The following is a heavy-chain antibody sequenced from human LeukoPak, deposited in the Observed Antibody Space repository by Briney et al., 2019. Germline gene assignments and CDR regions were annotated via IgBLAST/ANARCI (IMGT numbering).Heavy chain of an antibody. CDR3: AREPWYYDSSGYIGMDV. Sequence: PSETLSLTCTVSGGSISSYYWGWIRQPAGKGLEWIGRIYTSGSTNYNPSLKSRVTMSVDTSKNQFSLKLSSVTAADTAVYYCAREPWYYDSSGYIGMDVWGQGTTVTVSS. CDR1: GGSISSYY. CDR2: IYTSGST. J-gene: IGHJ6*02. V-gene: IGHV4-4*07. D-gene: IGHD3-22*01.